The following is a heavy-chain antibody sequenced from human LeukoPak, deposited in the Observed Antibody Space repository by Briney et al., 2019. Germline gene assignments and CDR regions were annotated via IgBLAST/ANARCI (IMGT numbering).Heavy chain of an antibody. CDR3: ARFYRDCSGGSCYSGSGWFDP. D-gene: IGHD2-15*01. V-gene: IGHV4-34*01. Sequence: SETLSLTSAVYGGSFSGYYWSWIRQPPGKGLEWIGEINHSGSTNYNPSLKSRVTISVDTSKNQFSLKLSSVTAADTAVYYCARFYRDCSGGSCYSGSGWFDPWGQGTLVTVSS. J-gene: IGHJ5*02. CDR2: INHSGST. CDR1: GGSFSGYY.